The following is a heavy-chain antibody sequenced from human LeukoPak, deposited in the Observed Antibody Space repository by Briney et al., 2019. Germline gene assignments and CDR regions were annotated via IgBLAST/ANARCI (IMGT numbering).Heavy chain of an antibody. Sequence: ASVKVSCKAFGYTFTSYDINWVRQATGQGLEWMGWMNPNSGNTGYAWKFQGRVTMTRNTSISTTYMELSSLRSEDTAVYYCARGSRRNLLYFFDLWGQGTLVTVSS. CDR3: ARGSRRNLLYFFDL. D-gene: IGHD1-14*01. V-gene: IGHV1-8*01. CDR1: GYTFTSYD. CDR2: MNPNSGNT. J-gene: IGHJ4*02.